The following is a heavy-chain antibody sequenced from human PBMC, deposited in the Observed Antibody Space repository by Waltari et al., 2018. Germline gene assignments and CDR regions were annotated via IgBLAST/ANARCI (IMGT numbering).Heavy chain of an antibody. V-gene: IGHV3-23*04. J-gene: IGHJ1*01. Sequence: EVQLVESGGGLVQPGGSLRLSCAASGFTFSSYAMSWVRQAPGKGRGCVSAISGSGGSTYYADSVKGRFTISRDNSKNTLYLQMNSRRAEDTAVYYCAKEGQQLPGYFQHWGQGTLVTVSS. CDR2: ISGSGGST. CDR1: GFTFSSYA. D-gene: IGHD6-13*01. CDR3: AKEGQQLPGYFQH.